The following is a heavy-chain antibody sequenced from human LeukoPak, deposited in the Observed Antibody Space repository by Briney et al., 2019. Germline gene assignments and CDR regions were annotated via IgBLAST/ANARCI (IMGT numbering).Heavy chain of an antibody. CDR2: IYTGGNT. CDR3: ARDPWYSVFDI. CDR1: GSTVSDNY. D-gene: IGHD6-13*01. V-gene: IGHV3-53*01. J-gene: IGHJ3*02. Sequence: GGSLRLSCAASGSTVSDNYMTWVRQAPGKGLEWVSIIYTGGNTYYADSAKGRFTISRDNAKNSLYLQMNSLRAEDTAVYYCARDPWYSVFDIWGQGTMVTVSS.